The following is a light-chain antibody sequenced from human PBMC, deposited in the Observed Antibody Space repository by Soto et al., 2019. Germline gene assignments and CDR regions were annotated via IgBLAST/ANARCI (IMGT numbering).Light chain of an antibody. V-gene: IGKV1-5*01. CDR2: DAS. J-gene: IGKJ1*01. CDR1: QTISSW. CDR3: QQYYSYWT. Sequence: DIPMTQSPSTLSASVGDRVTITCRASQTISSWLAWFQQKPGKAPKLIIYDASSLESGVPSRFSGSGSGTEFTLTISSLQPDDFANYYCQQYYSYWTFGQGTKVEIK.